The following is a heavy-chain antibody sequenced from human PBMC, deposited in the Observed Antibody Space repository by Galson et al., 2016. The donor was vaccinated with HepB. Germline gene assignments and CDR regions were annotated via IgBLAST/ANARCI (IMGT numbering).Heavy chain of an antibody. CDR2: IKQNGREK. CDR3: AREGYGGFDC. CDR1: GFTFNNYW. V-gene: IGHV3-7*03. D-gene: IGHD4-23*01. J-gene: IGHJ4*02. Sequence: SLRLSCAASGFTFNNYWMSWVRQAPGKGLEWVANIKQNGREKDYVDFVKGRFTISRDNAKNSLYLQMNSLRAKDTAVYYCAREGYGGFDCWGQGDLVTVSS.